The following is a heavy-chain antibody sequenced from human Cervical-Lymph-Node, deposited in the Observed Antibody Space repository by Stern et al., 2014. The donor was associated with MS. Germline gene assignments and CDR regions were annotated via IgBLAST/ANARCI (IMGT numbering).Heavy chain of an antibody. J-gene: IGHJ4*02. D-gene: IGHD3-16*01. CDR2: ITVYNGNT. Sequence: QMQLVQSEAEVKKPGASVNVSCKASGYTFSSFAITWVRQAPGQGLEWMGTITVYNGNTNYAQREQDRVTMTTDTSTNPAYMEVRTRQSDNTPLYSWARGWGDPRHWGQGTLVTVSS. CDR3: ARGWGDPRH. V-gene: IGHV1-18*01. CDR1: GYTFSSFA.